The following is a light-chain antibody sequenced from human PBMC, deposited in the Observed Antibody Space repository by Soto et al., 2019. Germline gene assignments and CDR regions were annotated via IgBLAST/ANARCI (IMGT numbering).Light chain of an antibody. CDR1: QSVSSSY. Sequence: EIVLTQSPGTLSLSPGERATLSCRASQSVSSSYLAWYQQKPGQAPRLLIYGASSRATGIPDRFSGSGSGTDFTLTISRLEPEDFAVYYCQQCGSSPITFGPGTKVHIK. J-gene: IGKJ3*01. V-gene: IGKV3-20*01. CDR2: GAS. CDR3: QQCGSSPIT.